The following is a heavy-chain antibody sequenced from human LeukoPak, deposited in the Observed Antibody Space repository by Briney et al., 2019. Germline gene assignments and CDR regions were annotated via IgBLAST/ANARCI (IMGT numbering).Heavy chain of an antibody. V-gene: IGHV1-8*01. CDR1: GYSFTSYD. CDR3: ARYGVQGVPIDY. CDR2: MNPNSGNT. D-gene: IGHD3-10*01. Sequence: ASVKVSCKASGYSFTSYDINWVRQATGQGLEWMGWMNPNSGNTGFAQKFQGRVTMTRDTSIRTAYIELRSLRSEDTAVYYCARYGVQGVPIDYWGQGTLVTVPS. J-gene: IGHJ4*02.